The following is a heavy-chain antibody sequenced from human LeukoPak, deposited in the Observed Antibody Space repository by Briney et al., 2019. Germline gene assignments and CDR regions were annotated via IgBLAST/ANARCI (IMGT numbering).Heavy chain of an antibody. Sequence: ASVKVSCKASGYSFTSYGITWVREAPGQGPEWMGWISGPTGNTHYAQNVQGRVTMTTHTAPSTAYMELRSLGSDDTAVYYCARVGRDCSSINCYWEDWFDPWGQGTLVIVSS. CDR1: GYSFTSYG. CDR2: ISGPTGNT. V-gene: IGHV1-18*04. D-gene: IGHD2-2*01. J-gene: IGHJ5*02. CDR3: ARVGRDCSSINCYWEDWFDP.